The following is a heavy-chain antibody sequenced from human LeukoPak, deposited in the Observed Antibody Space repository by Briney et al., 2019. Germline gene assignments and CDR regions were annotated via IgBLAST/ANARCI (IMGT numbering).Heavy chain of an antibody. D-gene: IGHD3-10*01. J-gene: IGHJ5*02. CDR2: INTNTGNP. CDR1: GYTFTSYA. CDR3: ARFITNWFDP. V-gene: IGHV7-4-1*02. Sequence: ASVKVSCKASGYTFTSYAMNWVRRAPGQGLGWMGWINTNTGNPTYAQGFTGRFVFPLDTSVSTAYLQISSLKAEDTAVYYCARFITNWFDPWGQGTLVTVSS.